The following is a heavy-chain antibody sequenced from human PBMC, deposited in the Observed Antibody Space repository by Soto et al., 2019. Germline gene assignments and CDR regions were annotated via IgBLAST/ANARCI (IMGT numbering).Heavy chain of an antibody. CDR2: IKQDGSGK. CDR3: ARDHIVVVPAAVFDY. Sequence: GGSLRLSCAASGFTFSSYWMSWVRQAPGKGLEWVANIKQDGSGKYYVDSVKGRFTISRDNAKNSLYLQMNSLRAEDTAVYYCARDHIVVVPAAVFDYWGQGTLVTVSS. CDR1: GFTFSSYW. V-gene: IGHV3-7*01. J-gene: IGHJ4*02. D-gene: IGHD2-2*01.